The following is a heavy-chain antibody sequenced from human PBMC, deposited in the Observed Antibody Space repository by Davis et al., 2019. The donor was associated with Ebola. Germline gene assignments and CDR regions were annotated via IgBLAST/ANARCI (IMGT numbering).Heavy chain of an antibody. V-gene: IGHV3-30*18. CDR3: AKDRSSGSYDDYYMDV. CDR2: ISYDGSSR. Sequence: PGGSLRLSCAASGFTFRSYGMHWVRQAPGKGLEWVAVISYDGSSRYYADSVKGRFTISRDNSKNTLYLQMNSLRAEDTAVYYCAKDRSSGSYDDYYMDVWGKGTTVTVSS. D-gene: IGHD1-26*01. CDR1: GFTFRSYG. J-gene: IGHJ6*03.